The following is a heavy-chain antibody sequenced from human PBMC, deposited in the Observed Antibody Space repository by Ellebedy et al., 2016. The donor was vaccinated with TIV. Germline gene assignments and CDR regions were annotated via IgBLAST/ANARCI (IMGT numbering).Heavy chain of an antibody. D-gene: IGHD5-12*01. CDR2: IYHFGHSGST. CDR1: GASIISSDHY. CDR3: ARVATGD. Sequence: SETLSLTXTVSGASIISSDHYWSWIRQPPGKGLEWIGYIYHFGHSGSTYYKPSLKSRATISVDTSKDQFSLKLSSVTAADTAMYYCARVATGDWGQGTLVTVAS. V-gene: IGHV4-30-4*01. J-gene: IGHJ4*02.